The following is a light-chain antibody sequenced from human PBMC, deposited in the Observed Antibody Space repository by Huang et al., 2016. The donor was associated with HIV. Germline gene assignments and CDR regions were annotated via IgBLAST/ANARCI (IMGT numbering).Light chain of an antibody. J-gene: IGKJ1*01. V-gene: IGKV3-20*01. CDR3: QQYGNSRT. CDR2: GAS. Sequence: EIVLTQSPGTLSLSPGERATLSCRASQSVSSSYLAWYQQKPGQAPRLLIYGASSRATGIPDRCSGRGSGTDFTLTISRLEPEDFAVYYCQQYGNSRTFGQGTKVEIK. CDR1: QSVSSSY.